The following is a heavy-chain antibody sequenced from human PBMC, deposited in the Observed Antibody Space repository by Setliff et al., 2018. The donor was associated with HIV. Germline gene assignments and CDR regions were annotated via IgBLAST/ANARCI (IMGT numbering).Heavy chain of an antibody. Sequence: GGSLRLSCAASGFTFNSYSMNWVRQAPGKGLEWVSYISSSSSYTNYADSVKGRFTISRDNAKNSLYLQMNSLRAEDTAVYYCARASYYYDSSGWVDYWGQGTLVTVSS. CDR1: GFTFNSYS. V-gene: IGHV3-21*05. D-gene: IGHD3-22*01. J-gene: IGHJ4*02. CDR2: ISSSSSYT. CDR3: ARASYYYDSSGWVDY.